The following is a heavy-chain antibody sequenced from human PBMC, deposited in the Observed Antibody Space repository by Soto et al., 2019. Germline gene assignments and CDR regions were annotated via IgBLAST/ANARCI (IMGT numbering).Heavy chain of an antibody. D-gene: IGHD6-13*01. V-gene: IGHV3-21*01. CDR1: GFTFSSYS. Sequence: PGGSLRLSCAASGFTFSSYSMNWVRQAPGKGLEWVSSISSSSSYIYYADSVKGRFTISRDNAKNSLYLQMNSLRAEDTAVYYCARDQSEGSSSWYKRVTTYYYYGMDVWGQGTTVTVSS. CDR2: ISSSSSYI. J-gene: IGHJ6*02. CDR3: ARDQSEGSSSWYKRVTTYYYYGMDV.